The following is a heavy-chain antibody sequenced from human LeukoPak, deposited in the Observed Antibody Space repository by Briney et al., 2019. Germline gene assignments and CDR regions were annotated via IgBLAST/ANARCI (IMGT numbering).Heavy chain of an antibody. Sequence: PSETLSLTCTVSGGTISSSSYYWGWIRQPPGKGLEWIGSIYYSGTTNYNPSLKSRVTISVDTSKNQFSLKLSSVTAADTAVYYCARGRSYDFWSGYLPYFDYWGQGTLVTVSS. CDR2: IYYSGTT. CDR3: ARGRSYDFWSGYLPYFDY. D-gene: IGHD3-3*01. CDR1: GGTISSSSYY. J-gene: IGHJ4*02. V-gene: IGHV4-39*07.